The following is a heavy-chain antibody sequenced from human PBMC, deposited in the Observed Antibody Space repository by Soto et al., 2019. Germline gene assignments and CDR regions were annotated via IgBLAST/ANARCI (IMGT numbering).Heavy chain of an antibody. CDR3: GRGPFSSSYIDY. CDR2: ITYDGFTQ. Sequence: PVGSLRLSCAASGFTFSNDAMHWVRQAPGKGLEWVAVITYDGFTQNYADSVRGRFTVSRDNSKSTLSLQMNSLRPDDTAVYYCGRGPFSSSYIDYWGQGTLVIVSS. J-gene: IGHJ4*02. V-gene: IGHV3-30*03. D-gene: IGHD6-6*01. CDR1: GFTFSNDA.